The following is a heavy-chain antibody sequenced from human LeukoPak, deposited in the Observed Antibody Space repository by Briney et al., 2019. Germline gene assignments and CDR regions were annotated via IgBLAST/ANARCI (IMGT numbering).Heavy chain of an antibody. CDR1: GYTFTSYY. J-gene: IGHJ5*02. CDR2: INPSGGST. CDR3: ARDRRSGVSGFWSGYHATYNWFDP. Sequence: GASVKVSCKASGYTFTSYYMYWVRQAPGQGLEWMGIINPSGGSTRYAQKIQGRVTMTRDTSTSTVYMELSSLRSEDTAVYYCARDRRSGVSGFWSGYHATYNWFDPWGQGTLVTVSS. V-gene: IGHV1-46*01. D-gene: IGHD3-3*01.